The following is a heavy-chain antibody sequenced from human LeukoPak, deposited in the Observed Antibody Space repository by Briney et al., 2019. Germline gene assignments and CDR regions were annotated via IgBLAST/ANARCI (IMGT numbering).Heavy chain of an antibody. V-gene: IGHV1-18*01. J-gene: IGHJ4*02. D-gene: IGHD3-10*01. Sequence: ASVKVSCKASGYTFTSYGISWVRQAPGQGLEWMGWISAYNGNTNYAQKLQGRVTMTTDTSTSTAYMELRSLRSDDTAVYYCARGQYYYGSGSYSHFDYWGQGTLVTVSS. CDR3: ARGQYYYGSGSYSHFDY. CDR2: ISAYNGNT. CDR1: GYTFTSYG.